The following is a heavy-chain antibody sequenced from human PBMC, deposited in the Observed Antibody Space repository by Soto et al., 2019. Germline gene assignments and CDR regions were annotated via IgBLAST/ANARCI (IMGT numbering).Heavy chain of an antibody. V-gene: IGHV1-18*01. CDR2: ISAYNGNT. CDR3: ARDNLYYYDSSGPPGTSGY. J-gene: IGHJ4*02. Sequence: GASVKVSCKASGYTFTSYGISWVRQAPRQGLEWMGWISAYNGNTNYAQKLQGRVTMTTDTSTSTAYMELRSLRSDDTAVYYCARDNLYYYDSSGPPGTSGYWGQGTLVTVSS. D-gene: IGHD3-22*01. CDR1: GYTFTSYG.